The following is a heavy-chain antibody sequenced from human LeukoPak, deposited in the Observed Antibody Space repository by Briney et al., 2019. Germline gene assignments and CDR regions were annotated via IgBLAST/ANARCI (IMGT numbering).Heavy chain of an antibody. D-gene: IGHD1-26*01. V-gene: IGHV4-59*11. CDR2: IYYSGST. Sequence: SETLSLTCIVSGGSISSHYWSWIRQPPGKGLERIGYIYYSGSTNYNPSLKSRVTISVDTSKNQFSLKLSSVTAADTAVYYCARDRELAMWGQGTLVTVSS. CDR3: ARDRELAM. CDR1: GGSISSHY. J-gene: IGHJ4*02.